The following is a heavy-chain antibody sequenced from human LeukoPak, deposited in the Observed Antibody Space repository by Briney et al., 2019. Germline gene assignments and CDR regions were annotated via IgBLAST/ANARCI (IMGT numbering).Heavy chain of an antibody. CDR2: ISPSGTDI. CDR1: GFTFTDTY. J-gene: IGHJ6*03. CDR3: AKEGFYCSGGSCYSFYYYYMDV. V-gene: IGHV3-11*01. Sequence: GGSLRLSCAVSGFTFTDTYMTWIRQAPGKGLESLSYISPSGTDISYADSVKGRFTISRDNSKNTLYLQMNSLRAEDTAVYYCAKEGFYCSGGSCYSFYYYYMDVWGKGTTVTVSS. D-gene: IGHD2-15*01.